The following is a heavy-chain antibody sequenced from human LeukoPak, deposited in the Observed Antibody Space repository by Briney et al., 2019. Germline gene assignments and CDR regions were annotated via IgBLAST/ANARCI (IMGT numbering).Heavy chain of an antibody. V-gene: IGHV4-4*07. D-gene: IGHD5-18*01. Sequence: SETLSLTCTVSGGSISSYYWSWIRQPAGEGLEWIGRIYTSGSTNYNPSLKSRVTISVDTSKNQFSLKLSSVTAADTAVYYCARGPYSYGYEGPFDYWGQGTLVTVSS. J-gene: IGHJ4*02. CDR3: ARGPYSYGYEGPFDY. CDR1: GGSISSYY. CDR2: IYTSGST.